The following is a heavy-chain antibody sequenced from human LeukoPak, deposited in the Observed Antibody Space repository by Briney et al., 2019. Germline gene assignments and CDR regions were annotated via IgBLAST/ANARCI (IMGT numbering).Heavy chain of an antibody. J-gene: IGHJ4*02. CDR3: ARAPMGGATYFNY. CDR2: ISSSSSYI. CDR1: GFTFSSYS. D-gene: IGHD5-12*01. V-gene: IGHV3-21*01. Sequence: GGSLRLSCAASGFTFSSYSMNWVRQAPGKGLEWVSSISSSSSYIYYADSVKGRFTISRDNAKNSLYLQMNSLRAEDTAVYYWARAPMGGATYFNYWAKGPLFTFS.